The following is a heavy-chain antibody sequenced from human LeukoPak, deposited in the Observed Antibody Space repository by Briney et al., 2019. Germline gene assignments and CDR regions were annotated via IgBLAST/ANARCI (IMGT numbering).Heavy chain of an antibody. CDR1: GFTVSSNY. D-gene: IGHD3-22*01. CDR3: AREVSLGIVVVSYYYYYGMDV. Sequence: PGGSLRLSCAASGFTVSSNYMSWVRQAPGKVLEWVSVIYSGGSTYYADSVRGRFTISRDNSKNTLYLQMNSLRAEDTAVYYCAREVSLGIVVVSYYYYYGMDVWGQGTTVTVSS. V-gene: IGHV3-66*01. CDR2: IYSGGST. J-gene: IGHJ6*02.